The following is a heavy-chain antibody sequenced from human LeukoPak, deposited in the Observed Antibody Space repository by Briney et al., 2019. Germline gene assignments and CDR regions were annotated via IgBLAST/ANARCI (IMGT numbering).Heavy chain of an antibody. CDR2: MNPNSGNT. J-gene: IGHJ6*03. Sequence: ASVKVSCKASGYTFTSYDINWVRQATGHGLEWMGWMNPNSGNTGYAQKFQGRVTMTRNTSISTAYMQLSSLRSEDTAVYYCARASPRKQQSYYMDVWGKGTTVTVSS. V-gene: IGHV1-8*01. CDR3: ARASPRKQQSYYMDV. CDR1: GYTFTSYD. D-gene: IGHD6-13*01.